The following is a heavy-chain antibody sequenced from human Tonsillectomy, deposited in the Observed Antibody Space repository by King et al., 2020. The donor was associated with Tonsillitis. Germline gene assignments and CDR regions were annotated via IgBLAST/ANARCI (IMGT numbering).Heavy chain of an antibody. CDR1: GYYISSSNW. CDR2: IYYSGSP. CDR3: AGVSSDILTGLYFAY. V-gene: IGHV4-28*01. Sequence: HVQLQESCPGLVMPSDTLSLTCAVSGYYISSSNWWGWSRQPPGKVLECIGDIYYSGSPYYNPSLKSRVTMSVGTSMTQFSLKLSSMTAVDTAVYYCAGVSSDILTGLYFAYWGQGTLVTVSS. J-gene: IGHJ4*02. D-gene: IGHD3-9*01.